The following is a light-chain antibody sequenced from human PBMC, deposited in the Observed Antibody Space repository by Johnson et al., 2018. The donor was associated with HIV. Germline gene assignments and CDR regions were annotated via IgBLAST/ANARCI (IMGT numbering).Light chain of an antibody. CDR2: END. V-gene: IGLV1-51*02. J-gene: IGLJ1*01. CDR1: TSKIGNNY. CDR3: GTWDSSLSAGV. Sequence: QSVLTQPPSVSAAPGQKVTISCSGSTSKIGNNYVSWYQQLPGTAPKLLIYENDKRPSGIPDRFSGSKSGTSATLGITGLQTGDEADYYCGTWDSSLSAGVFGTVTKVTVL.